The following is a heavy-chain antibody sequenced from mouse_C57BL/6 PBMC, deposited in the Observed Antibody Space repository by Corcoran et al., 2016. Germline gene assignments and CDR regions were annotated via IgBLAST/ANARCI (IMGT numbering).Heavy chain of an antibody. CDR2: INPNNGGT. CDR3: AREESNTDY. D-gene: IGHD2-5*01. V-gene: IGHV1-26*01. J-gene: IGHJ2*01. CDR1: GYTFTDYS. Sequence: EVQLKQSGPELVQPGASVKLSCKASGYTFTDYSMNWVHQSHGNSLEWIGDINPNNGGTSYTQKFKVKATLTVDKSSSTAYMELRSLTSEDSAVYYCAREESNTDYGGQGTTLTVSS.